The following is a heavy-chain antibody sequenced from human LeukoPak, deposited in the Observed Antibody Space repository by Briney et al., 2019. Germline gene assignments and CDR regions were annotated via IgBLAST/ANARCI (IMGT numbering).Heavy chain of an antibody. V-gene: IGHV4-34*01. D-gene: IGHD7-27*01. CDR3: ARKNWGHRYYFDY. CDR1: GGSFSGYY. CDR2: INHSGST. Sequence: PETLSLTCAVYGGSFSGYYWSWIRQPPGKGLEWIGEINHSGSTNYNPSPKSRVTISVDTSKNQFSLKLSSVTAADTAVYYCARKNWGHRYYFDYWGQGTLVTVSS. J-gene: IGHJ4*02.